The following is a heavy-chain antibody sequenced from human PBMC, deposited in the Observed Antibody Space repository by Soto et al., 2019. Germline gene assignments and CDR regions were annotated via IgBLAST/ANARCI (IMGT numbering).Heavy chain of an antibody. CDR2: INGGDGKT. CDR3: ARGFYGSADY. V-gene: IGHV1-3*01. J-gene: IGHJ4*02. CDR1: GYTFTIHA. D-gene: IGHD3-10*01. Sequence: QVHLVQSGSEVKRPGASVKISCKASGYTFTIHAIHWVRQAPGQGLEWMGWINGGDGKTEYSQKLQGRVTLTRDTSTTTVYMDLNTLTAEDTAVYYCARGFYGSADYWGQGTLVTVSS.